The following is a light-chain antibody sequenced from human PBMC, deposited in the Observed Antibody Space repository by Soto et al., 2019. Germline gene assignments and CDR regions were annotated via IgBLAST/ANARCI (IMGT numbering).Light chain of an antibody. Sequence: EIVLTQSPATLSLSPGERATLSRRASQSVSRYLAWYQQKPGQAPRLLIYDASNRATGIPARFSGSGSGTDFTLTISRLEPEDFSVYYCQQRSDWPSTFGGGTKVQIK. CDR3: QQRSDWPST. V-gene: IGKV3-11*01. J-gene: IGKJ4*01. CDR1: QSVSRY. CDR2: DAS.